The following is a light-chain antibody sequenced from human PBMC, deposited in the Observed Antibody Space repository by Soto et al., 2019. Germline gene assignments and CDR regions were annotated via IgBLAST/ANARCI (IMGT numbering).Light chain of an antibody. J-gene: IGKJ4*01. CDR1: QDIRNY. Sequence: DFQMTQSPSSLSASVGDRVTITCQASQDIRNYLNWYQQKPGKAPNLLIYDAPTLRAAVPSRFSGSGAGTDVTLTISSLQLEDIGTYYCQHYDHLPPLSFGGGTKVEIK. CDR2: DAP. CDR3: QHYDHLPPLS. V-gene: IGKV1-33*01.